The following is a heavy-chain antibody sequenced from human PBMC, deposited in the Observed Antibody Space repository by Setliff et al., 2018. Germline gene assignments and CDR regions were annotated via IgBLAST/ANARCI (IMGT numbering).Heavy chain of an antibody. J-gene: IGHJ3*01. Sequence: SVKVSCKASRGTFSSYGITWVRQAPGQGLEWMGGIIPIFGTTDYAQKFQGRVTITTDESTSTAYMELRSLRSDDTAMYYCATDHYNRFDVWGQGTMVTVSS. V-gene: IGHV1-69*05. CDR3: ATDHYNRFDV. D-gene: IGHD4-4*01. CDR1: RGTFSSYG. CDR2: IIPIFGTT.